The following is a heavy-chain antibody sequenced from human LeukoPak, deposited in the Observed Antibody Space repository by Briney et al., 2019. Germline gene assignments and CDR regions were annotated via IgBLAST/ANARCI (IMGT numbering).Heavy chain of an antibody. CDR1: GGSISSYY. V-gene: IGHV4-59*01. CDR2: IYYSGST. J-gene: IGHJ5*02. D-gene: IGHD3-10*01. CDR3: ARFGDRYYGSGSYPNWFDP. Sequence: SETLSLTCTVSGGSISSYYWSWIRQPPGKGLEWIGYIYYSGSTNYNPSLKSRVIISVDTSKNQFSLKLSSVTAADTAVYYCARFGDRYYGSGSYPNWFDPWGQGTLVTVSS.